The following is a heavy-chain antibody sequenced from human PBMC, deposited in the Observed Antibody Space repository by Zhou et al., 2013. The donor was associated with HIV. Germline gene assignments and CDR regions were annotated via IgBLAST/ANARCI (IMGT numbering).Heavy chain of an antibody. J-gene: IGHJ3*02. D-gene: IGHD4-17*01. CDR2: MNPRSGNT. CDR3: ARHRRYGDNSYSFDI. CDR1: GGTFSSYA. V-gene: IGHV1-8*03. Sequence: QVQLVQSGAEVKKPGSSVKVSCKASGGTFSSYAISWVRQAPGQGLEWMGWMNPRSGNTGYAQKFQGRVTVTRNTSINTAYMELSSLRSEDTAVYYCARHRRYGDNSYSFDIWGQGTMVTVSS.